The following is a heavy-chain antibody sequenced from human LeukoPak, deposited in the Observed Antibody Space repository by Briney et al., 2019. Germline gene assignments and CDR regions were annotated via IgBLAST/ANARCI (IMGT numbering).Heavy chain of an antibody. J-gene: IGHJ4*02. V-gene: IGHV1-18*01. CDR3: ARGEVSASLYYFDF. CDR2: VSGYTGNT. CDR1: GYTFTTYG. D-gene: IGHD2-2*01. Sequence: GASVKVSCKTSGYTFTTYGVSRVRQAPGQGLEWMGWVSGYTGNTNYAERFQGRVTMTIDTSTSTVYMELTSLRSDDTAVYYCARGEVSASLYYFDFWGQGTLVTVS.